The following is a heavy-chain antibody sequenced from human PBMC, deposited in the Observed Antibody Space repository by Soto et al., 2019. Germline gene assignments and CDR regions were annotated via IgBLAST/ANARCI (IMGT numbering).Heavy chain of an antibody. CDR1: GGSISSGDYY. CDR2: IYDSGST. D-gene: IGHD1-1*01. Sequence: QVQLQESGPGLVKPSQTLSLTCTIAGGSISSGDYYWSWIRQPPGKGLEWIGRIYDSGSTYNNPSLNSRVTISIDPSENQFSLNLRSVTAADTAVYYCARGLSGDKVDSWGQGTLVTVSS. V-gene: IGHV4-30-4*01. CDR3: ARGLSGDKVDS. J-gene: IGHJ4*02.